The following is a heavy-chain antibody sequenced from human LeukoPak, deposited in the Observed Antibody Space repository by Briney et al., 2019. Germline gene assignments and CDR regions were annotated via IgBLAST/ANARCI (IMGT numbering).Heavy chain of an antibody. D-gene: IGHD3-9*01. J-gene: IGHJ4*02. V-gene: IGHV3-43*01. Sequence: GGSLRLSCAASGFNFEDYTMHWVRQTPGKGLEWVSLINWDGGSTYYADSVKGRFAISRDNSKNTLYLQMNSLRAEDTAVYYCAKRRKRYFDWSNFDYWGQGTLVTVSS. CDR1: GFNFEDYT. CDR2: INWDGGST. CDR3: AKRRKRYFDWSNFDY.